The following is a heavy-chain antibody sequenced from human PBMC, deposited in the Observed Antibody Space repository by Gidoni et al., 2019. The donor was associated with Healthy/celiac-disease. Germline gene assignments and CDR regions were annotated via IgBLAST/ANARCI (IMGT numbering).Heavy chain of an antibody. CDR2: IKSKTDGGTT. D-gene: IGHD3-10*01. CDR3: GHMVRGVLGY. Sequence: EVQLVESGGGLVKPGGSLGLSFAASGFTFSNAWMSWVRQAPGRGLEWVGRIKSKTDGGTTDYAAPVKGRFTISRDDSKNTLYLQMNSLKTEDTAVYYCGHMVRGVLGYWGQGTLVTVSS. V-gene: IGHV3-15*01. CDR1: GFTFSNAW. J-gene: IGHJ4*02.